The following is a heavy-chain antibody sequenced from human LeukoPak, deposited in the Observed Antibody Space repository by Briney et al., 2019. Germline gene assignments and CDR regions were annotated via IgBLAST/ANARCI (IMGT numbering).Heavy chain of an antibody. Sequence: ASVKVSFKASGYTFIGYYIHWVRQAPGQGREWMGWLNPNSGGTNYAQNFHGRVTMTRHTSISTAYIELSRLRSDDTAVYYCARGYCSGGDCYEFDYWGQGTLVTVSS. D-gene: IGHD2-15*01. CDR2: LNPNSGGT. V-gene: IGHV1-2*02. CDR1: GYTFIGYY. J-gene: IGHJ4*02. CDR3: ARGYCSGGDCYEFDY.